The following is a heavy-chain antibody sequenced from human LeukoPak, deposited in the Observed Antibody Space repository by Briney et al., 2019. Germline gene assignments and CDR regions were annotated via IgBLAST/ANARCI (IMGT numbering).Heavy chain of an antibody. CDR2: INHSGST. Sequence: PSETLSLTCAVYGGSFSDYYWSWIRQPPGKGLEWIGEINHSGSTNYNPSLKSRVTISVDTSKNQFSLKLSSVTAADTAVYYCARDNWNYGSSMDVWGQGTTVTVSS. D-gene: IGHD1-7*01. J-gene: IGHJ6*02. V-gene: IGHV4-34*01. CDR1: GGSFSDYY. CDR3: ARDNWNYGSSMDV.